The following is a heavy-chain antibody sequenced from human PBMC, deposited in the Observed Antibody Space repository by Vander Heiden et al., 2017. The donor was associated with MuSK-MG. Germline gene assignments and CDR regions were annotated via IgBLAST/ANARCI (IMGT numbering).Heavy chain of an antibody. D-gene: IGHD5-18*01. CDR1: GYSISSGYY. CDR3: ARRGHTAMVSY. V-gene: IGHV4-38-2*01. Sequence: QVQLQESGPGLVKPSETLSLTCAVSGYSISSGYYWGWIRQPPGKGLEWIGSIYHSGSTYYNPSLKSRVTISVDTSKNQFSLKMSSVTAADTAVYYCARRGHTAMVSYWGQGTLVTVYS. J-gene: IGHJ4*02. CDR2: IYHSGST.